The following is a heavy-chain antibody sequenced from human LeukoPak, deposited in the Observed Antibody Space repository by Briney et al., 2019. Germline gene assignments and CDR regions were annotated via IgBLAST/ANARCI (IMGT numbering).Heavy chain of an antibody. Sequence: SVKVSCKASGGTFSSYAISWVRQAPGQGLEWMGGIIPIFGTANYAQKFQGRVTITTDESTSTAYVELSSLRSEDTAVYYCARLSRSGWYWDYFDYWGQGTLVTVSS. CDR1: GGTFSSYA. CDR3: ARLSRSGWYWDYFDY. J-gene: IGHJ4*02. D-gene: IGHD6-19*01. CDR2: IIPIFGTA. V-gene: IGHV1-69*05.